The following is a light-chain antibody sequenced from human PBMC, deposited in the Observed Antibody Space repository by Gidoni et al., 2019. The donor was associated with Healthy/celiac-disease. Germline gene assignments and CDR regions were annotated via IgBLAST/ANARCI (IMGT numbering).Light chain of an antibody. CDR3: QQSYSTSGT. CDR1: QSISSY. V-gene: IGKV1-39*01. J-gene: IGKJ1*01. CDR2: AAS. Sequence: DIQMTQSPASLSASVGDRVTITCRASQSISSYLNWYQQKPGKAPKLLIYAASSLQRGVPSRVSGRGSGTDFTLTISSLQTEDVATYYCQQSYSTSGTFGQGTKGEIK.